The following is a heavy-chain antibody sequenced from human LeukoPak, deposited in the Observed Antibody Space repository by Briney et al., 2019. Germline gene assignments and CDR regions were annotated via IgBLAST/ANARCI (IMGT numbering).Heavy chain of an antibody. Sequence: SQTLSLTCTVSGGSISSGNYYWSWIRQPAGKGLKWIGHIYTSGSTNYNPSLKSRVTMSVDTSKNQFSLNLSSMTAADTAVYYCARDSLYNFWSGYYHTTYYFDYWGQGTLVTVSS. J-gene: IGHJ4*02. CDR2: IYTSGST. D-gene: IGHD3-3*01. V-gene: IGHV4-61*09. CDR1: GGSISSGNYY. CDR3: ARDSLYNFWSGYYHTTYYFDY.